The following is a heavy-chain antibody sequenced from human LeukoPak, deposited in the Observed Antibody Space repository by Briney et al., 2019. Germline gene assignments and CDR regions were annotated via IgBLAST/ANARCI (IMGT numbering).Heavy chain of an antibody. CDR1: GFTFSSYW. D-gene: IGHD7-27*01. CDR3: ARENWGYYYFDY. V-gene: IGHV3-74*01. CDR2: INTDGSST. J-gene: IGHJ4*02. Sequence: GGSLRLSCAASGFTFSSYWMHWVRQAPGKGLVWVSRINTDGSSTSYADSVKGRFTISRDNAKNTLYLQMNSLRAEDTAVYYCARENWGYYYFDYWGQGTLVTVSS.